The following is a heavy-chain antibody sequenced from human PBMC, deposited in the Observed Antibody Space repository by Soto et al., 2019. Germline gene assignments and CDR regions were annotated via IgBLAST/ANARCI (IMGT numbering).Heavy chain of an antibody. CDR3: AKEKFRRGPSPMYAMDL. CDR1: GFTFSDYY. Sequence: GGSLRLSCAASGFTFSDYYMSWIRQAPGKGLEWVSYISSSSSYTNYADSVKGRFTISRDNAKNSLYLQMNSLRAEDTAVYYSAKEKFRRGPSPMYAMDLWGQGTTVTVSS. CDR2: ISSSSSYT. V-gene: IGHV3-11*06. D-gene: IGHD5-12*01. J-gene: IGHJ6*02.